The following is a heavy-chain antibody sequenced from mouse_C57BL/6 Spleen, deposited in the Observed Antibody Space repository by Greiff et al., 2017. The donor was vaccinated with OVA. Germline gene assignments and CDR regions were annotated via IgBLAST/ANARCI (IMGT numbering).Heavy chain of an antibody. CDR3: ARDGRAMDY. D-gene: IGHD1-1*01. J-gene: IGHJ4*01. CDR1: GFTFSSYA. V-gene: IGHV5-4*01. Sequence: DVKLVESGGGLVKPGGSLKLSCAASGFTFSSYAMSWVRQTPEKRLEWVATISDGGSYTYYPDNVKGRFTISRDNAKNNLYLQMSHLKSEDTAMYYCARDGRAMDYWGQGTSVTVSS. CDR2: ISDGGSYT.